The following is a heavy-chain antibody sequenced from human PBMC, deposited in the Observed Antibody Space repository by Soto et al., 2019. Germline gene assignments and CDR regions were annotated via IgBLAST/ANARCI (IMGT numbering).Heavy chain of an antibody. D-gene: IGHD6-19*01. CDR1: GYMFDNYY. J-gene: IGHJ4*02. Sequence: ASVKVSCKASGYMFDNYYIHWVRQTPGQGLQWIGVINPSRGLTTYAQKFQGRVSMTRDTSTTTVFMELTSLTSEDTAIYYCARDGVPIAGRSGCFDNWGQGPLVTVSP. V-gene: IGHV1-46*02. CDR3: ARDGVPIAGRSGCFDN. CDR2: INPSRGLT.